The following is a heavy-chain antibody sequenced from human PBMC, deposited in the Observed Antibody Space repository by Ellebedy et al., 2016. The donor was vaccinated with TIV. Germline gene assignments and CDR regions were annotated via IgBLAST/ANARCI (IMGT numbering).Heavy chain of an antibody. J-gene: IGHJ4*02. V-gene: IGHV3-23*01. CDR2: ITGSGDRP. CDR3: AKGRGGGTDSSAPRYYFDY. Sequence: GESLKISCATSGFTFDNFAMRWFRQAPGKGLDWVSAITGSGDRPFYADSVKGRFTVSRDTSKNTLYMQMNSLRAEDTAIYYCAKGRGGGTDSSAPRYYFDYWGLGTLVTVSS. CDR1: GFTFDNFA. D-gene: IGHD3-22*01.